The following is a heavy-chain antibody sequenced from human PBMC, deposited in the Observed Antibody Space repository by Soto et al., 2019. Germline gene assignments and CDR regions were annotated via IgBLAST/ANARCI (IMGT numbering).Heavy chain of an antibody. J-gene: IGHJ4*02. D-gene: IGHD5-12*01. Sequence: EVQLVESGGGLVKPGGSLRLSCAASGFTFSNAWMNWVRQAPGKGLEWVGRIKSKTDGGTTDYAAPVKGRFTISRDDSNNTLYLQMNSLKTEDTAVYYCTTVGLDIVASEWAYYFDYWGQGTLVTVSS. CDR2: IKSKTDGGTT. CDR1: GFTFSNAW. V-gene: IGHV3-15*07. CDR3: TTVGLDIVASEWAYYFDY.